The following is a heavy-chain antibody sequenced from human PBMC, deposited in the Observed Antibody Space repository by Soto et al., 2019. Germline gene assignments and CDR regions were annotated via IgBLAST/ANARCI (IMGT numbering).Heavy chain of an antibody. D-gene: IGHD6-19*01. CDR3: ANQSEQWLTWETRRAFDF. V-gene: IGHV4-34*01. CDR1: GGSFSGYY. Sequence: QVHLQQWGGGMLKPSETLSLTCAVYGGSFSGYYWSWIRQPPGKGLEWIGEIHHSGSTNYNPSLKNRVIISRDTSKNQFSLTLSAVTAADTAVYFCANQSEQWLTWETRRAFDFWGQGTLVTVSS. J-gene: IGHJ4*02. CDR2: IHHSGST.